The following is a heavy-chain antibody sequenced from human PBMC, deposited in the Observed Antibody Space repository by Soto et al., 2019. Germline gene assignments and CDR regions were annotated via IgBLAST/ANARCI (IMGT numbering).Heavy chain of an antibody. CDR2: ISAHNGNT. D-gene: IGHD3-10*01. CDR1: GYAFTTYG. Sequence: QVHLVQSGAEVKKPGASVKVSCQASGYAFTTYGITWVRQAPGQGLEWMGWISAHNGNTNYAQKLQGRGTVTRDTSTRTAYMELRSLRSDDMAVYYCERGRYGDYWGQGALVTVSS. CDR3: ERGRYGDY. J-gene: IGHJ4*02. V-gene: IGHV1-18*03.